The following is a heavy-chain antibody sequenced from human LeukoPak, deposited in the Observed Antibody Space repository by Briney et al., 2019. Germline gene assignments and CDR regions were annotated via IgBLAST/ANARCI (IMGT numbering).Heavy chain of an antibody. CDR1: GLTFSGYW. J-gene: IGHJ4*02. Sequence: GGSLRLSCAASGLTFSGYWMHWVRQAPGKGLVWVSGISSDGTDTNYADSVKGRFTISRDSAKNTLYLQMNRLRADDTAVYYCVGDILVMGYWGQGTPVTVSS. CDR2: ISSDGTDT. CDR3: VGDILVMGY. V-gene: IGHV3-74*01. D-gene: IGHD2-8*02.